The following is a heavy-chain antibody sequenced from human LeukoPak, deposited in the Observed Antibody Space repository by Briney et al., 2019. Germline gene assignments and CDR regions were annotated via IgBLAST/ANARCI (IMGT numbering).Heavy chain of an antibody. D-gene: IGHD6-13*01. V-gene: IGHV4-59*01. CDR3: ARSWGQQLPPVY. CDR2: IYYSGST. Sequence: SETLSLTCTVSGGSISSYYWSWIRQPPGKGLEWIGYIYYSGSTYYNPSLRSRVTISVDTSKNQFSLKLSSVTAADTAVYYCARSWGQQLPPVYWGQGTLVTVSS. CDR1: GGSISSYY. J-gene: IGHJ4*02.